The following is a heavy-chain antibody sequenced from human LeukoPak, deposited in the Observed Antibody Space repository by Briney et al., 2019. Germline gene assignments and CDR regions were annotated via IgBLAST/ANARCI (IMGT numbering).Heavy chain of an antibody. CDR1: GFTLNRDW. D-gene: IGHD6-19*01. CDR3: ATKEPSTSGWSY. V-gene: IGHV3-7*01. J-gene: IGHJ4*02. Sequence: GGALRLSCAASGFTLNRDWTAWVRPAPGEGLGGVVNIKEDGSEKNYMDSVKGRFTICRDNAVNSVYLQMNDLRAEDTGVYYCATKEPSTSGWSYWGQGTLVTVSS. CDR2: IKEDGSEK.